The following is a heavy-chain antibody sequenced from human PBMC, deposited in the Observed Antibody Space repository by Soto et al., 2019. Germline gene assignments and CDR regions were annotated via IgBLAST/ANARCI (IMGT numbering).Heavy chain of an antibody. V-gene: IGHV4-59*05. CDR2: IYYSGST. J-gene: IGHJ5*02. CDR1: GGSISSYY. Sequence: PSETLSLTCTVSGGSISSYYWSWIRQPPGKGLEWIGSIYYSGSTYYNPSLKSRVTISVDASKNQFSLKLSSVTAADTAVYYCASAYDILTGYYKVSNWFDPWGQGTLVTVSS. CDR3: ASAYDILTGYYKVSNWFDP. D-gene: IGHD3-9*01.